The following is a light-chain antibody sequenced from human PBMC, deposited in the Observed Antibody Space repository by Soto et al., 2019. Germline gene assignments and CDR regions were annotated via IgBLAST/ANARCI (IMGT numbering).Light chain of an antibody. CDR2: AAS. Sequence: DIQMTQSPSSMSASVGDRVTITCRASQGINSWLAWYQQKPGEAPKLLIFAASSLQSGVPSRFSGSGSGSDFTLTISSLQPEDFATYYCQQANSFPITFGQGTRLDIK. CDR3: QQANSFPIT. CDR1: QGINSW. J-gene: IGKJ5*01. V-gene: IGKV1-12*01.